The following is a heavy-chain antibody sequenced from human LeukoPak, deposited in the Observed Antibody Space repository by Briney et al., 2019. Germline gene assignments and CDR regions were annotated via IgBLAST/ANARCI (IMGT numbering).Heavy chain of an antibody. V-gene: IGHV4-39*01. J-gene: IGHJ6*03. CDR2: IYYSGRT. CDR3: ARWPRERNRITVTNYYYYMDV. D-gene: IGHD4-11*01. Sequence: SETLSLTCTVSYGSISDISYYWGWIRQPPGKGLEWIGSIYYSGRTYYNSSLKSRVTISVDTSKNQFSLKVSSVTAADSAVYYCARWPRERNRITVTNYYYYMDVWGRGTTVTVSS. CDR1: YGSISDISYY.